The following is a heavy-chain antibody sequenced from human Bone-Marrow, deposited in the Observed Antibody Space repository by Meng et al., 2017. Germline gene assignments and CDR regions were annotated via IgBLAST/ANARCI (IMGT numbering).Heavy chain of an antibody. CDR3: ARGCHSGWYCFDGMDV. D-gene: IGHD6-19*01. CDR1: GFTFSDYY. J-gene: IGHJ6*02. Sequence: GESLKISCAASGFTFSDYYMSWIRQAPGKGLEWVSYISSSGSTIYYADSVKGRFTISRDNAKNSLYLQMNSLGAEDTAVYYCARGCHSGWYCFDGMDVWGQGTTVTVSS. CDR2: ISSSGSTI. V-gene: IGHV3-11*04.